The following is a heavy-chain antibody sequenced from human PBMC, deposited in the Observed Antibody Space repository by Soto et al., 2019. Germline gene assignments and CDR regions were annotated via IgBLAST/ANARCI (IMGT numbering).Heavy chain of an antibody. Sequence: SETLSLTCTVSGGSFSDYYWIWIRQPPGKGLEWIGYISYSGSTKYRPSLKSRITISVDTSKNQFSLKLRSVTAADTAVYYCARDFAVPAAIGTDYYFYYGLDVWGRGTTVTVSS. V-gene: IGHV4-59*01. CDR3: ARDFAVPAAIGTDYYFYYGLDV. CDR1: GGSFSDYY. CDR2: ISYSGST. D-gene: IGHD2-2*01. J-gene: IGHJ6*02.